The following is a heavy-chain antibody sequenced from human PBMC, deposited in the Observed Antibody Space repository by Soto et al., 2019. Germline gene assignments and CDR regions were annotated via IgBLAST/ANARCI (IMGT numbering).Heavy chain of an antibody. CDR2: IYYSGST. J-gene: IGHJ6*02. D-gene: IGHD4-4*01. CDR1: GGSISSSSFH. V-gene: IGHV4-39*07. Sequence: PSETLSLTCTVSGGSISSSSFHWGWIRQPPGKGLEWIGSIYYSGSTYYSPSLKSRVTISVDRSKNQFSLKLSSVTAADTAVYYCARALYSSFPRYYYYGMDVWGQGTTVTVSS. CDR3: ARALYSSFPRYYYYGMDV.